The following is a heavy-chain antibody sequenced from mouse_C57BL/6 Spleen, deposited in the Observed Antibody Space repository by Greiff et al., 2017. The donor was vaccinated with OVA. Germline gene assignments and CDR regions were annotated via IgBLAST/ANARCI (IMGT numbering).Heavy chain of an antibody. D-gene: IGHD1-1*01. V-gene: IGHV1-22*01. CDR1: GYTFTDYN. J-gene: IGHJ2*01. Sequence: EVKLQESGPELVKPGASVKMSCKASGYTFTDYNMHWVKQSHGKSLEWIGYINPNNGGTSYNQKFKGKATLTVNKSSSTAYMELRSLTSEDSAVYYCARGGTTVVAGYYFDYWGQGTTLTVSS. CDR2: INPNNGGT. CDR3: ARGGTTVVAGYYFDY.